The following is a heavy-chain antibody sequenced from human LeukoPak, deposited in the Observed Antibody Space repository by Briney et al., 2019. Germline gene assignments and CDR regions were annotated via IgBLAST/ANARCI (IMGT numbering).Heavy chain of an antibody. CDR3: AKVIYTTGWSYFDN. Sequence: PGGSLRLSCAASGFTFRSYDMSWVRQAPGKGLEWVSTISRSGGTTYYADSVKGRVTISRDNSNNTLYLRMNSLRAEDTAVYYCAKVIYTTGWSYFDNWGQGTLFTVSS. CDR2: ISRSGGTT. V-gene: IGHV3-23*01. CDR1: GFTFRSYD. D-gene: IGHD6-19*01. J-gene: IGHJ4*02.